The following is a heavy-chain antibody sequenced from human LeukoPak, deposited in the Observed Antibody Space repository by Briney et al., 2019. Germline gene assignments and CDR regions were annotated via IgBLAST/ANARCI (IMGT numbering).Heavy chain of an antibody. J-gene: IGHJ4*02. V-gene: IGHV3-33*01. Sequence: GRSLRLSCAASGFTFSSYGMHWVRQAPGKGLEWVAVIWYDGSNKYYADSVKGQFTISRDNSKSTLYLQINSVRADDTAVYYCARDIRSIYFDLWGQGTLVTVSS. CDR2: IWYDGSNK. D-gene: IGHD2-2*01. CDR3: ARDIRSIYFDL. CDR1: GFTFSSYG.